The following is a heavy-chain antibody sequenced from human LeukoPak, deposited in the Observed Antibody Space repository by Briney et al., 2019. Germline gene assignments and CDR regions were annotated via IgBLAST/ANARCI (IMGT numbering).Heavy chain of an antibody. Sequence: ASVKVSCKASGYTFTGYYMHWVRQAPGQGLEWMGWINPNSSGTNYAQKFQGRVTMTRDTSISTAYMELSRLRSDDTAVYYCAREAMTTSKGVLDPWGQGTLVTVSS. CDR1: GYTFTGYY. CDR3: AREAMTTSKGVLDP. J-gene: IGHJ5*02. CDR2: INPNSSGT. D-gene: IGHD4-4*01. V-gene: IGHV1-2*02.